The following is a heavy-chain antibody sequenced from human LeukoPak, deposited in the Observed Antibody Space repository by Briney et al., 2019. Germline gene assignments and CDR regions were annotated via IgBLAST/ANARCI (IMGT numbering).Heavy chain of an antibody. V-gene: IGHV4-59*12. J-gene: IGHJ3*02. D-gene: IGHD4-17*01. CDR1: GGSISSYY. CDR2: IYCSGST. Sequence: SETLSLTCTVSGGSISSYYWSWIRQPPGKGLEWIGYIYCSGSTNYNPSLTSRVTISVDTSKNQCSLKLSSVTAADTAVYYCARDDYGDYGAFDIWGQGTMVTVSS. CDR3: ARDDYGDYGAFDI.